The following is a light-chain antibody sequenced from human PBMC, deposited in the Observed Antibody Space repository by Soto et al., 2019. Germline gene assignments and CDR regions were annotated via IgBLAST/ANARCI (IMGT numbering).Light chain of an antibody. V-gene: IGLV2-14*03. CDR2: DVS. Sequence: QSVLTQPASVSGSPGQSITISCTGTSRDVGGYNYVSWYQQHPGKAPKFMIYDVSRRPSGVSNRFSGSKSGNTASLTISGLQAEDEADYYCCSYTTSNTRQIVFGTGTKLTVL. CDR1: SRDVGGYNY. CDR3: CSYTTSNTRQIV. J-gene: IGLJ1*01.